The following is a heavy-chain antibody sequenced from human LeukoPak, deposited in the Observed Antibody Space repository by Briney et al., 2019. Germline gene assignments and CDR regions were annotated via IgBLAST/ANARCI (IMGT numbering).Heavy chain of an antibody. CDR2: IYYSGST. CDR3: ARQKMFYPDFDY. CDR1: GGSISSSSYY. Sequence: PSETLSLTCIVSGGSISSSSYYWGWIRQPPGKGLEWIGSIYYSGSTYYNPSLKSRVTISVDTSKNQFSLNLSSVTAADTAVYYCARQKMFYPDFDYWGQGTLVTVSS. D-gene: IGHD3-10*02. V-gene: IGHV4-39*01. J-gene: IGHJ4*02.